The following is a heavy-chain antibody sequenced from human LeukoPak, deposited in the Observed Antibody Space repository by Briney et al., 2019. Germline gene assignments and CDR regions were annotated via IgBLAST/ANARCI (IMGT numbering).Heavy chain of an antibody. J-gene: IGHJ4*02. CDR2: MNPNSGNT. V-gene: IGHV1-8*01. CDR1: GYTFTSYD. Sequence: PVASVKVSCKASGYTFTSYDINWVRQATGQGLEWMGWMNPNSGNTGYAQKFQGRVTMTRNTSISTAYMELSSLRSEDTAVYYCARGRRGMATIYYWGQGTLVTVSS. CDR3: ARGRRGMATIYY. D-gene: IGHD5-24*01.